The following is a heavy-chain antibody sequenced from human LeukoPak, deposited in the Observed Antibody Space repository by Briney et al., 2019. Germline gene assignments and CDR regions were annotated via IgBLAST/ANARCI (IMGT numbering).Heavy chain of an antibody. J-gene: IGHJ4*02. V-gene: IGHV3-30-3*01. D-gene: IGHD3-22*01. CDR1: GFTFSSYA. CDR3: ASSYDSSGYYYWGFDY. Sequence: GGSLRLSCAASGFTFSSYAMHWVGQAPGKGLEWVAVISYDGSNKYYADSVKGRFTTSRDNSKNTLYLQMNSLRAEDTAVYYCASSYDSSGYYYWGFDYWGQGTLVTVSS. CDR2: ISYDGSNK.